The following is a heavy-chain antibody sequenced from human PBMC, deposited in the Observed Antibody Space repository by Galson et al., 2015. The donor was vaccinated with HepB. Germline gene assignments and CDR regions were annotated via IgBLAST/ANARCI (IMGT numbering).Heavy chain of an antibody. Sequence: SLRLSCAASGFTFSSYGMHWVRQAPGKGLEWVAVISYDGSNKYYADSVKGRFTISRDNSKNTLYLQMNSLRAEDTAVYYCAREAVPAAMIGPGYNWFAPSGQGTLVTVSS. D-gene: IGHD2-2*01. CDR3: AREAVPAAMIGPGYNWFAP. CDR2: ISYDGSNK. CDR1: GFTFSSYG. V-gene: IGHV3-30*03. J-gene: IGHJ5*02.